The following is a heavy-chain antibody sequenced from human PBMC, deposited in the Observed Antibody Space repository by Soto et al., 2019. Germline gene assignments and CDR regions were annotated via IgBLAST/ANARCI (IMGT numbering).Heavy chain of an antibody. J-gene: IGHJ3*02. CDR2: IYYSGST. CDR1: GGSISSYY. D-gene: IGHD2-8*01. CDR3: ARGDCTNGVCYMGAFDI. V-gene: IGHV4-59*01. Sequence: SETLSLTCTVSGGSISSYYWSWIRQPPGKGLEWIGYIYYSGSTNYNPSLKSRVTISVDTSKNQFSLKLSSVTAADTAVYYCARGDCTNGVCYMGAFDIRGQGTMVTVSS.